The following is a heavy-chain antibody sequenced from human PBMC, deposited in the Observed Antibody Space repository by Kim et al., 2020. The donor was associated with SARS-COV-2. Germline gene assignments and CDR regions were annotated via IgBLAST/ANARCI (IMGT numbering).Heavy chain of an antibody. J-gene: IGHJ5*01. CDR3: ARVVHTGWFDP. V-gene: IGHV1-18*04. CDR1: GYTFGIYG. CDR2: ISAYTGNT. D-gene: IGHD2-8*02. Sequence: DSVKVSCKASGYTFGIYGISWVRQAPGQGLEWMGWISAYTGNTNFADKFQGRVIMTTDASTSTASMELRSLRSDDTAIYYCARVVHTGWFDPWGQGTLLSVSS.